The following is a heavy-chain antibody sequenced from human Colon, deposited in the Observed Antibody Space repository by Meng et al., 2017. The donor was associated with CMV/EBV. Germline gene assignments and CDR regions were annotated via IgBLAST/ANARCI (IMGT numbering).Heavy chain of an antibody. J-gene: IGHJ6*02. CDR3: TSLDSGYVGLDA. Sequence: GESLKISCAASGFTFSGSAMHWVRQAPGKGLEWVGRIRTKANDYATTYGESVKGRFTISRDDSKNTAYLQMNSLKPEDTAVYYCTSLDSGYVGLDAWGQGTTVTVSS. CDR1: GFTFSGSA. CDR2: IRTKANDYAT. D-gene: IGHD5-12*01. V-gene: IGHV3-73*01.